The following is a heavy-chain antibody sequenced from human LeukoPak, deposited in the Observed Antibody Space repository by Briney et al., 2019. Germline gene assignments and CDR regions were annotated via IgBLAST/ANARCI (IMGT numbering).Heavy chain of an antibody. CDR3: ARDHSASSPDAFDI. CDR2: IYSGGST. J-gene: IGHJ3*02. CDR1: GFTVSSNY. V-gene: IGHV3-66*02. D-gene: IGHD1-26*01. Sequence: GGSLRLSCAASGFTVSSNYMSWVRQAPGKGLEWVSVIYSGGSTYYADSVKGRFTISRDNSKNTLYLQMNSLRAEDTAVYYCARDHSASSPDAFDIWGQGTMVTVSS.